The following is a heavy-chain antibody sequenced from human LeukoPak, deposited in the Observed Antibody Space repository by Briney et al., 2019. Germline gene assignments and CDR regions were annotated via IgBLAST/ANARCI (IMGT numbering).Heavy chain of an antibody. J-gene: IGHJ6*04. CDR3: ARGSGSYGYYMDV. CDR2: ISRSSSEI. D-gene: IGHD1-26*01. V-gene: IGHV3-48*01. Sequence: GGSLTLSCAVSGFTLSSHTKNWVRQAQGKGMEWESDISRSSSEINYADSVTGRFTISRENAKKSVYLQKHSLRVEDTAVYYCARGSGSYGYYMDVWGKGTTVTVSS. CDR1: GFTLSSHT.